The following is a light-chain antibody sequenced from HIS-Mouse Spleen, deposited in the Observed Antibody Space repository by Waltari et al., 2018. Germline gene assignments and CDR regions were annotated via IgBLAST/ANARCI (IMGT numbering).Light chain of an antibody. CDR3: SSRDTSGNHVV. CDR1: SLRSYY. CDR2: GKN. J-gene: IGLJ2*01. V-gene: IGLV3-19*01. Sequence: SSELTQDPAVSVALGQTVRITCQGDSLRSYYASWYQQKPGQATVLVIYGKNNRTSGSPDRFTGSSSGNIASMTITGAQSDDGAYYYCSSRDTSGNHVVFGVGTKLTVL.